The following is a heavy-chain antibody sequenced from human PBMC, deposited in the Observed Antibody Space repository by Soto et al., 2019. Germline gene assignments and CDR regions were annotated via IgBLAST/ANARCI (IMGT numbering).Heavy chain of an antibody. V-gene: IGHV1-69*01. D-gene: IGHD6-13*01. J-gene: IGHJ6*02. CDR3: ARDRGVQQLAYYYYGMDV. Sequence: QVQLVQSGAEVKKPGSSVKVSCKASGGTFSSYAISWVRQAPGQGLEWMGGIIPIFGTANYAQKFQGRVTITADESTSTAYMELSSLRSEDTAVYYCARDRGVQQLAYYYYGMDVWGQGTTVTVSS. CDR1: GGTFSSYA. CDR2: IIPIFGTA.